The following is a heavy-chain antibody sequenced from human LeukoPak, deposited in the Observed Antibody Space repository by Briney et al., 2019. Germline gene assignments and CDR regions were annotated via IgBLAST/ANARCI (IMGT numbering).Heavy chain of an antibody. CDR1: GFTFSNAW. CDR3: ITPDSSGWYGDDY. Sequence: GGSLRLSCAASGFTFSNAWMSWVRQAPGKGLEWVGRIKSKTDGGTTDYAAPVKGRFTISRDDSKNTLYLQMNSLKTEDTAVYYCITPDSSGWYGDDYWGQGTLVTVSS. V-gene: IGHV3-15*01. CDR2: IKSKTDGGTT. J-gene: IGHJ4*02. D-gene: IGHD6-19*01.